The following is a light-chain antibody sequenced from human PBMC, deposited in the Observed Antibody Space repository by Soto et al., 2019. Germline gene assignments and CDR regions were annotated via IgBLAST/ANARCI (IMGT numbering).Light chain of an antibody. V-gene: IGKV1-39*01. CDR1: QSITNF. CDR2: GAS. CDR3: QKTYSTPWT. J-gene: IGKJ1*01. Sequence: DIQMTQSPSSLSASVGDRVTITCRASQSITNFLNWYQQKPGKAPKLLIYGASTLQSGVPSRFSGRGSGTDFTLTISSLQREDFETYYCQKTYSTPWTFGQGTRVEIK.